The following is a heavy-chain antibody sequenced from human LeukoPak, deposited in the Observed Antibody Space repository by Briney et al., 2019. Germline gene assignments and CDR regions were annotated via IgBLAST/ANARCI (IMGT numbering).Heavy chain of an antibody. D-gene: IGHD4-23*01. V-gene: IGHV4-59*01. Sequence: SETLSLTCTVSGGSISSYYWSWIRQPPGKGLEWIGYIYYSGSTNYNPSLKSRVTISVDTSKNQFSLKLSSVTAADTAVYYCARDTDYGCNPGAFDIWGQGTMVTVSS. CDR2: IYYSGST. CDR3: ARDTDYGCNPGAFDI. J-gene: IGHJ3*02. CDR1: GGSISSYY.